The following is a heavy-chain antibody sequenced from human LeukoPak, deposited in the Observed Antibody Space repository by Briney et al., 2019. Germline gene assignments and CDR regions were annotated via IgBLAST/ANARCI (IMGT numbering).Heavy chain of an antibody. CDR2: IIPIFGTA. CDR3: ERSHIMVEEYYYYKDV. D-gene: IGHD2-21*01. J-gene: IGHJ6*03. CDR1: GGTFSSYA. Sequence: SVKVSCKASGGTFSSYAISWVRQAPGQGLEWMGGIIPIFGTANYAQKFQGRVTITADESTSTAYMELSSLRSEDMAVYYCERSHIMVEEYYYYKDVWGKETTVTVSS. V-gene: IGHV1-69*01.